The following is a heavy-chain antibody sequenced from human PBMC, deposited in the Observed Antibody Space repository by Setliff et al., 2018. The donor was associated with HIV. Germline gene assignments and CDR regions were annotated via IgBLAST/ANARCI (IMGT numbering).Heavy chain of an antibody. Sequence: PGGSLRLSCAASGFTFRSYWMYWVRQPPGKGLVWVSRINIDGGSTNYADSVKGRFTISRENAKNSLYLQMNNVRAGDTAVYYCTRELNGHTSSHYYFGLDVWGQGTTVTVSS. J-gene: IGHJ6*02. V-gene: IGHV3-74*01. CDR1: GFTFRSYW. CDR3: TRELNGHTSSHYYFGLDV. CDR2: INIDGGST. D-gene: IGHD6-6*01.